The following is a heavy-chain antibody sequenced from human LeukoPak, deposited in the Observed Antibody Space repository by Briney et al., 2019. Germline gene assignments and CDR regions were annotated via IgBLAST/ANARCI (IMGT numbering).Heavy chain of an antibody. CDR1: GYTFTSYY. CDR3: ARNHYDSSGYYNNWFDP. CDR2: INPSGGST. D-gene: IGHD3-22*01. J-gene: IGHJ5*02. V-gene: IGHV1-46*01. Sequence: ASVKVSCKASGYTFTSYYMHWVRQAPGQGLEWMGIINPSGGSTSYAQKFQGRVTMTRDTSISTAYMELSRLRSDDTAVYYCARNHYDSSGYYNNWFDPWGQGTLVTVSS.